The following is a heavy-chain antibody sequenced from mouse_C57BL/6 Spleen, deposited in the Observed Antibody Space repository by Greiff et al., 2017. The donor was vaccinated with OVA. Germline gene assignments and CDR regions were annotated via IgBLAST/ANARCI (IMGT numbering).Heavy chain of an antibody. D-gene: IGHD2-1*01. Sequence: EVKLVESGGGLVKPGGSLKLSCAASGFTFSDYGMHWVRQAPEKGLEWVAYISSGSSTIYYADTVKGRFTISRDNAKNTLFLQMTSLRSGDTAMYYCASAYGNPPLRYFDVWGTGTTVTVSS. CDR2: ISSGSSTI. V-gene: IGHV5-17*01. CDR3: ASAYGNPPLRYFDV. CDR1: GFTFSDYG. J-gene: IGHJ1*03.